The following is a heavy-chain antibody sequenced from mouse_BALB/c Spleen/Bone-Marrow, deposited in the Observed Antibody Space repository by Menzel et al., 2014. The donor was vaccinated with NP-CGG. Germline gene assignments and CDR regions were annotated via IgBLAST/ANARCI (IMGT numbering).Heavy chain of an antibody. V-gene: IGHV2-6-7*01. CDR3: ARELHP. CDR2: IWGDGST. J-gene: IGHJ3*01. Sequence: VKLVESGPGLVAPSPSLSIPCTVSGFSLAGXGXNWVXQPPXXGXXWLGMIWGDGSTDYNSALKSRLNISKDNSKSQVFLKMNSLQTDDTARYYCARELHPWGQGTLVTVSA. CDR1: GFSLAGXG.